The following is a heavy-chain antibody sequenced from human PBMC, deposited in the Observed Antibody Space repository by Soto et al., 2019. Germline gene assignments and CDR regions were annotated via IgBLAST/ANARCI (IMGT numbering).Heavy chain of an antibody. CDR2: IWYDGSNK. D-gene: IGHD3-22*01. J-gene: IGHJ5*02. V-gene: IGHV3-33*07. CDR3: CGLYYYVTTGHVYVGPPQS. Sequence: QVQLVESGGGVVQPGRSLRLSCVASGFTFKTYGMYWVRQAPGKGLEWVAIIWYDGSNKYYADAVKGRFTISRDNSKDTLYLQVDYLTAADTGVYYCCGLYYYVTTGHVYVGPPQSWGQGTLVTVS. CDR1: GFTFKTYG.